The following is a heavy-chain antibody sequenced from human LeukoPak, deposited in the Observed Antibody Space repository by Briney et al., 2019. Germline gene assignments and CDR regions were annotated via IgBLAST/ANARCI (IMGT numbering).Heavy chain of an antibody. J-gene: IGHJ4*02. CDR2: IYYSGST. CDR1: GFTFSSYA. CDR3: ARVNLGSSWPHFDY. V-gene: IGHV4-39*07. D-gene: IGHD6-13*01. Sequence: GSLRLSCAASGFTFSSYAMSWVRQPPGKGLEWIGSIYYSGSTYYNPSLKSRVTISVDTSKNQFSLKLSSVTAADTAVYYCARVNLGSSWPHFDYWGQGTLVTVSS.